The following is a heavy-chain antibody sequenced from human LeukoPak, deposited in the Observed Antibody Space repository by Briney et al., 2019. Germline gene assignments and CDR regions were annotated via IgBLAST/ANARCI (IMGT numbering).Heavy chain of an antibody. CDR2: INPNSSGT. J-gene: IGHJ5*02. CDR1: GYTFTGYY. Sequence: GASVKVSCKXSGYTFTGYYMHWVRQAPGQGLELVGRINPNSSGTNYSQKFQGRVTMTRDTSISTAYMELSRLRSDDTAVYYCAREHLLRYFDWLSRGWFDPWGQGTLVTVSS. V-gene: IGHV1-2*06. D-gene: IGHD3-9*01. CDR3: AREHLLRYFDWLSRGWFDP.